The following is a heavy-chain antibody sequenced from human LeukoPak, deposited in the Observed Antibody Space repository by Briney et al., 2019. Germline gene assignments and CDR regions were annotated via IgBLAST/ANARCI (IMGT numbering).Heavy chain of an antibody. J-gene: IGHJ4*02. CDR3: ARSLLMVYAIAEGGTDY. V-gene: IGHV1-69*13. Sequence: GASVKVSCKASGGTFSSYAISWVRQAPGQGLEWMGGIIPIFGTANYAQKFRGRVTITADESTSTAYMELSSLRSEDTAVYYCARSLLMVYAIAEGGTDYWGQGTLVTVSS. CDR2: IIPIFGTA. D-gene: IGHD2-8*01. CDR1: GGTFSSYA.